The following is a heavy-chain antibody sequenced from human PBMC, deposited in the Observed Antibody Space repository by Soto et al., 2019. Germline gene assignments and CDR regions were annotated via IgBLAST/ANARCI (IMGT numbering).Heavy chain of an antibody. D-gene: IGHD3-9*01. Sequence: SETLSLTCTVSGGSISSSSYYWGWIRQPPGKGLEWIGSIYYSGSTYYNPSLKSRVTISVDTSNNQFSLKLSSVTAADTAVYYCARYYDILTGYPYYFDYWGQGTLVTVSS. V-gene: IGHV4-39*01. J-gene: IGHJ4*01. CDR1: GGSISSSSYY. CDR2: IYYSGST. CDR3: ARYYDILTGYPYYFDY.